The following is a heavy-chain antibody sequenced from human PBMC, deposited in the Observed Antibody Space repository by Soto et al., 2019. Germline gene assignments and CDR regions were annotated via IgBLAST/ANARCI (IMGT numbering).Heavy chain of an antibody. Sequence: SVKVSCKASGFTFTSSAVQWVRQARGQRLEWIGWIVVGSGNTNYAQKLQDRVTITTDTSTSTAYMELSSLRSEDTAVYFFARGSNYYDRSSSSYFDYWGQGTLVTVSS. D-gene: IGHD3-22*01. CDR3: ARGSNYYDRSSSSYFDY. V-gene: IGHV1-58*01. CDR1: GFTFTSSA. CDR2: IVVGSGNT. J-gene: IGHJ4*02.